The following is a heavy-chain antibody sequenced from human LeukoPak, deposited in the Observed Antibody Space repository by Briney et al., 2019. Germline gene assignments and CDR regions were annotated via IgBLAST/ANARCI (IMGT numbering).Heavy chain of an antibody. CDR2: IYSGGST. D-gene: IGHD2-21*02. CDR3: AKDSGRNCGGDCFPYYFDF. V-gene: IGHV3-53*05. CDR1: GFTVSSNY. Sequence: GGSLRLSCAASGFTVSSNYMSWVRQAPGKGLEWVSVIYSGGSTYYADSVKGRFTISRDNSKNTLYLQMNSLRAEDTALYYCAKDSGRNCGGDCFPYYFDFWGQGTLVTVSS. J-gene: IGHJ4*02.